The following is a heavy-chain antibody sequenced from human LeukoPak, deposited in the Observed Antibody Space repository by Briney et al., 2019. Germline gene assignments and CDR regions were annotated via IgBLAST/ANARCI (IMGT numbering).Heavy chain of an antibody. V-gene: IGHV3-30*04. J-gene: IGHJ4*02. Sequence: GGSLRLSCAASGFTFSTYPMHWVRQAPGKGLEWVAVISSDRSNKYYADSVKGRLTISRDTSKKLLYLQMNSLRVEDTAVYYCAKEYTPSSPLGELDSWGQGTLVTVSS. CDR2: ISSDRSNK. CDR1: GFTFSTYP. CDR3: AKEYTPSSPLGELDS. D-gene: IGHD6-6*01.